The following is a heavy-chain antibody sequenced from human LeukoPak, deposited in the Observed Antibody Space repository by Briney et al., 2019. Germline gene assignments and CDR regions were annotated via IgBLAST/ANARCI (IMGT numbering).Heavy chain of an antibody. Sequence: GASVKVSCKASGYTFTGYYIHWVRQAPGHGLEWMGWINPRNGATNYAQKFQGRVTMTRDTSISTGYMDLSRLRSDDTAVYYCARDLVLNYYMDVWGEGTTVTVSS. CDR2: INPRNGAT. CDR3: ARDLVLNYYMDV. J-gene: IGHJ6*03. CDR1: GYTFTGYY. V-gene: IGHV1-2*02.